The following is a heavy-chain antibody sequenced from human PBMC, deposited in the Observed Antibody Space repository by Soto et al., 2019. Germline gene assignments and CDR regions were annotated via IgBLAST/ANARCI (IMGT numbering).Heavy chain of an antibody. J-gene: IGHJ5*02. Sequence: AETLSLTCTVSGGSISSSSYYWVWIRQPPGKGLEWIGSIYYSGSTYYNPSLKSRVTISVDTSKNQFSLKLSSVTAADTAVYYCARPLYDSSGYYIRFDPWGQGSLVTVSS. D-gene: IGHD3-22*01. CDR3: ARPLYDSSGYYIRFDP. CDR2: IYYSGST. V-gene: IGHV4-39*01. CDR1: GGSISSSSYY.